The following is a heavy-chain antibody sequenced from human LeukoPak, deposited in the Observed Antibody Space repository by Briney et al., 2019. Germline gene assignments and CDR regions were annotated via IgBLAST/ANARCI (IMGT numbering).Heavy chain of an antibody. Sequence: GGSLRLSCAASGFTFNRYGMSWVRQAPGKGLEWVSAISGSGGTTYYADSVKGRFTISRDNSKNTLYLQMNSLRAEDTAVYYCAKLTLLGYCSGGSCYDRRVFDYWGQGTLVTVSS. CDR3: AKLTLLGYCSGGSCYDRRVFDY. D-gene: IGHD2-15*01. J-gene: IGHJ4*02. CDR1: GFTFNRYG. V-gene: IGHV3-23*01. CDR2: ISGSGGTT.